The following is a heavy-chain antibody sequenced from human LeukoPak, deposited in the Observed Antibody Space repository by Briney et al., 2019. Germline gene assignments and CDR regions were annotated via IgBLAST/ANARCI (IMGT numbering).Heavy chain of an antibody. Sequence: PSETLSLTCTVSGGSISSYYWSWIRQPPGKGLEWMGYIYYSGSTNYNPSLTSRVTISVDPSKNQFSLKLSSVTAADTAVYYCARTVGDYDSSGYYLVDYWGQGTLVTVSS. D-gene: IGHD3-22*01. V-gene: IGHV4-59*08. CDR1: GGSISSYY. CDR2: IYYSGST. J-gene: IGHJ4*02. CDR3: ARTVGDYDSSGYYLVDY.